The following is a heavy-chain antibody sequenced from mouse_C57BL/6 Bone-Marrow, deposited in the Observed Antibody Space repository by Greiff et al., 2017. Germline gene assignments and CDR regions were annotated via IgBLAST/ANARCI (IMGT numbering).Heavy chain of an antibody. J-gene: IGHJ4*01. D-gene: IGHD1-1*01. CDR2: IDPSDSET. CDR1: GYTFTSYW. CDR3: AREGLFITTVVATPYAMDY. Sequence: QVQLQQPGAELVRPGSSVKLSCKASGYTFTSYWMHWVKQRPIQGLEWIGNIDPSDSETHYNQKFKDKATLTVDKSSSTAYMQLSSLTSEDSAVYYCAREGLFITTVVATPYAMDYWGQGTSVTVSS. V-gene: IGHV1-52*01.